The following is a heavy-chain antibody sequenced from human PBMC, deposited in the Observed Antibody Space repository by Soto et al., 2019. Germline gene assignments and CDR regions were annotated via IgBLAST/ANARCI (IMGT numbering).Heavy chain of an antibody. CDR3: ARGYSHYAH. CDR2: INHSGST. D-gene: IGHD4-4*01. J-gene: IGHJ4*02. Sequence: SETLSLTCAVYGGSFSGYYWSWIRQPPGKGLEWIGEINHSGSTNYNPSLKSRVTISVDTSKNQFSLKLSSVTAADTAVYYCARGYSHYAHWGRGTLVTVSS. V-gene: IGHV4-34*01. CDR1: GGSFSGYY.